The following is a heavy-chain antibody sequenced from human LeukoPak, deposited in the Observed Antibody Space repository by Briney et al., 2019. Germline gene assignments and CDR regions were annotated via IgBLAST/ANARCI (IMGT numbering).Heavy chain of an antibody. CDR3: ARDGPLWFGEFSTYGMDV. V-gene: IGHV3-23*01. D-gene: IGHD3-10*01. CDR1: GFTFSSYA. CDR2: ISGSGGST. Sequence: PGGSLRLSCAASGFTFSSYAMSWVRQAPGKGLEWVSAISGSGGSTYYADSVKGRFTISRDNSKNTLYLQMNSLRAEDTAVYYCARDGPLWFGEFSTYGMDVWGQGTTVTVSS. J-gene: IGHJ6*02.